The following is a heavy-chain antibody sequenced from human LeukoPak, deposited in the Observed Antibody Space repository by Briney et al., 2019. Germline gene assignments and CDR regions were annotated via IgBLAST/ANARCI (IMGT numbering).Heavy chain of an antibody. D-gene: IGHD2-2*01. Sequence: SETLSLTCTVSGVSISSSSYYWGWIRQPPGKGLEWIGSIYYSGSTYYNPSLKSRVTISVDTSKNQFSLKLSSVTAADTAVYYCARALYCSSTSCNYYYMDVWGKGTTVTVSS. V-gene: IGHV4-39*07. CDR3: ARALYCSSTSCNYYYMDV. CDR1: GVSISSSSYY. J-gene: IGHJ6*03. CDR2: IYYSGST.